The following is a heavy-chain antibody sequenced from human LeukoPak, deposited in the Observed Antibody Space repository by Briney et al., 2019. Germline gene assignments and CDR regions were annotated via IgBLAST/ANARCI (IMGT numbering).Heavy chain of an antibody. D-gene: IGHD3-10*01. CDR1: GFTITNTG. V-gene: IGHV3-33*06. CDR3: AKDFANFLGSGTYHFDY. Sequence: AGTLSLSCAASGFTITNTGMQWVRQAPGKGLVGVARVWFDATNAFHADSVKGRFSISRDNSRNTLYLEMSGLRDEDTAVYYCAKDFANFLGSGTYHFDYWGEGTLVTVSS. CDR2: VWFDATNA. J-gene: IGHJ4*02.